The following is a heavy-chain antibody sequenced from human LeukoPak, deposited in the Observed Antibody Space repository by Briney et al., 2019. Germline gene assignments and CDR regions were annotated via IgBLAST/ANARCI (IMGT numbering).Heavy chain of an antibody. CDR2: ISSSSSTI. J-gene: IGHJ3*01. Sequence: GGSLRPSCAASGFTFSSYSMNWVRQAAGKGLEWVSYISSSSSTIYYADSVKGRFTISRDNAKNSLYLQMNSLRAEDTAVYYCARVPPTVVLTAIPDAFALWGHGTLVTVSS. D-gene: IGHD2-21*02. CDR3: ARVPPTVVLTAIPDAFAL. CDR1: GFTFSSYS. V-gene: IGHV3-48*01.